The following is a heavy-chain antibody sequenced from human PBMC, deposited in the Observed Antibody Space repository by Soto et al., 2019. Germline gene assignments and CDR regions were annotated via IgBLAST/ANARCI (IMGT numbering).Heavy chain of an antibody. CDR2: LSGSGTST. J-gene: IGHJ4*02. CDR1: GFSFVDYA. V-gene: IGHV3-23*01. Sequence: GGSLRLSCGASGFSFVDYAMNWVRQAPGKGLEWVSGLSGSGTSTYYADSVKGRFTISRDNSKDTLFLQMNSLTADDTAVYYCAKATTNGGWFNPFDSWGQGALVTVSS. CDR3: AKATTNGGWFNPFDS. D-gene: IGHD6-19*01.